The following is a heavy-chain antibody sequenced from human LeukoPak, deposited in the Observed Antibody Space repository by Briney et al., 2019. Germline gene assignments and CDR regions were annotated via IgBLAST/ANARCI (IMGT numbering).Heavy chain of an antibody. J-gene: IGHJ4*02. V-gene: IGHV3-30*18. CDR2: IPYDGSNK. Sequence: GGSLRLSCAASGFTFSSYGIHWVRQAPGKGLEWVAVIPYDGSNKYYADSVKGRFTISRDNSKNTLHLQMSSLRAEDTAVYYCAKDSGGYTYIFDHWGQGTLVTVSS. CDR1: GFTFSSYG. D-gene: IGHD5-18*01. CDR3: AKDSGGYTYIFDH.